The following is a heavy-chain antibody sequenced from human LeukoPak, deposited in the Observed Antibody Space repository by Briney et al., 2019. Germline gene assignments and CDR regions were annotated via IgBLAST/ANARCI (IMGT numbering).Heavy chain of an antibody. D-gene: IGHD3-3*01. V-gene: IGHV4-4*07. CDR2: IYTSGST. Sequence: PSETLSLTCTVSGGSISSYYWSWIRQPAGKGLEWIGRIYTSGSTNYNPSLKSRVTMSVDTSKNQFSLKLSSVTAADTAVYYCARGVLRFLEWLPTLDYWGQGTLVTVSS. CDR3: ARGVLRFLEWLPTLDY. CDR1: GGSISSYY. J-gene: IGHJ4*02.